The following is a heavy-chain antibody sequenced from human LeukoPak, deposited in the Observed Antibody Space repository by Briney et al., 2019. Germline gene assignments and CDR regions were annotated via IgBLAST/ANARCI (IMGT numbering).Heavy chain of an antibody. CDR2: IYYSGST. J-gene: IGHJ3*02. Sequence: KTSETLSLTCSVSGDSISSRDYYWSWIRQPPGKGLEWIGYIYYSGSTSYNPSLKSRVTISVDTSKNQFSLRLSSVTAADTAVYYGARGFDGHNAFDIWGQGTMVTVSS. V-gene: IGHV4-30-4*08. CDR1: GDSISSRDYY. CDR3: ARGFDGHNAFDI. D-gene: IGHD3-9*01.